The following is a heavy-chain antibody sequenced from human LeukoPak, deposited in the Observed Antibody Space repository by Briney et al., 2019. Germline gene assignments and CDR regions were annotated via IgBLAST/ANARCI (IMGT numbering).Heavy chain of an antibody. Sequence: ASVKVSCKASGYTFSNYYIHWVRRAPGQGLEWMGIINPSGGSTTYAQKFQGRVTMTRDTLTRDTSTSTVYMELSSLRPDDTAMYYCARAGSGTFRDFDYWGQGTLVTVSS. CDR1: GYTFSNYY. CDR3: ARAGSGTFRDFDY. V-gene: IGHV1-46*01. D-gene: IGHD1-26*01. J-gene: IGHJ4*02. CDR2: INPSGGST.